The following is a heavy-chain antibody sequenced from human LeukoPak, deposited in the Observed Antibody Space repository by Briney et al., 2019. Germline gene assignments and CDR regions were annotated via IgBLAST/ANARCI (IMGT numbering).Heavy chain of an antibody. CDR3: ASSSWFSYYFDY. Sequence: PGGSLRLSCAASGFTVSSNYMSWVRQAPGKGLEWVSVIYSGGSTYYADSVKGRFTISRDNSKNTLYPQMNSLRAEDTAVYYCASSSWFSYYFDYWGQGTLVTVSS. D-gene: IGHD6-13*01. J-gene: IGHJ4*02. V-gene: IGHV3-53*01. CDR2: IYSGGST. CDR1: GFTVSSNY.